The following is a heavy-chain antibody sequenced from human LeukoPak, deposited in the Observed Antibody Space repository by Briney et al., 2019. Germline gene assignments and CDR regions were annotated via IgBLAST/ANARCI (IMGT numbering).Heavy chain of an antibody. J-gene: IGHJ3*02. CDR1: GFTFSSYS. Sequence: GGSLRLSCAASGFTFSSYSMNWVRQAPGKGLEWVSYISSSSSTIYYADSVKGRFTISRDNAKNSLYLQMNSLKTEDTAVYYCTTDTEWVWFGGLIWGQGTMVTVSS. CDR3: TTDTEWVWFGGLI. V-gene: IGHV3-48*04. CDR2: ISSSSSTI. D-gene: IGHD3-10*01.